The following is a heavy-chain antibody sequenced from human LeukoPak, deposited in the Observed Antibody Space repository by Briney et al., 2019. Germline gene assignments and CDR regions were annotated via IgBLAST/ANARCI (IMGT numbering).Heavy chain of an antibody. V-gene: IGHV3-23*01. CDR1: GFTFSSYG. D-gene: IGHD6-19*01. Sequence: GGSLRLSCAASGFTFSSYGMSWVRQAPGKGLEGVSGISGSGGDTNYADSGKGRFTISRDDSKNMLYLQMNSLRAEDTAVYYCVRRVPPGSSGWYSNWFDPWGQGTLVTVSS. CDR3: VRRVPPGSSGWYSNWFDP. J-gene: IGHJ5*02. CDR2: ISGSGGDT.